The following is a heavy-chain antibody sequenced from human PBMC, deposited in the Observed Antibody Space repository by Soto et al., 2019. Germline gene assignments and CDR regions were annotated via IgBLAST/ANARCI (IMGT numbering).Heavy chain of an antibody. CDR2: IYYTGST. CDR1: GDSISNYY. J-gene: IGHJ2*01. CDR3: VRYYDFWSGGARYFDL. V-gene: IGHV4-59*01. Sequence: QVQLQESGPGLVKPSETLSLTCTVSGDSISNYYWSWIRQPPGKGLEWIGYIYYTGSTNYNPSLKSRVTISVDRSKNQFSLKPTSVTAADTAVYYCVRYYDFWSGGARYFDLWGRGTLVTVSS. D-gene: IGHD3-3*01.